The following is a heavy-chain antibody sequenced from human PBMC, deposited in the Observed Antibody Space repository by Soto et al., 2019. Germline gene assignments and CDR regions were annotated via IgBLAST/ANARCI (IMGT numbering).Heavy chain of an antibody. CDR1: GFSFSYYN. V-gene: IGHV3-21*01. CDR3: AEAYSSSWA. J-gene: IGHJ5*02. CDR2: ISSSSTYI. D-gene: IGHD6-13*01. Sequence: PGGTLRLSCAASGFSFSYYNMNWVRQAPGKGLEWVSSISSSSTYIYYADSVKGRFTISRDNAKNSLYLQMNSLRAEDTAVYYCAEAYSSSWAWGQGTLVTVSS.